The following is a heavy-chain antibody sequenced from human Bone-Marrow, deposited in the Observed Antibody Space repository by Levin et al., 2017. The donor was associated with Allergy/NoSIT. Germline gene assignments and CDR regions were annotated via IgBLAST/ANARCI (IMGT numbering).Heavy chain of an antibody. J-gene: IGHJ4*02. D-gene: IGHD4/OR15-4a*01. V-gene: IGHV3-7*01. CDR3: ARGPDYGARADFFDY. CDR2: VKQGGSEK. CDR1: GFTFSRYW. Sequence: GESLKISCVASGFTFSRYWMSWVRQAPGKGLEWVANVKQGGSEKYYVDSVKGRFTISRDDASNSLFLQMNSLRVEDTAVYYCARGPDYGARADFFDYWGPGTRVTVSA.